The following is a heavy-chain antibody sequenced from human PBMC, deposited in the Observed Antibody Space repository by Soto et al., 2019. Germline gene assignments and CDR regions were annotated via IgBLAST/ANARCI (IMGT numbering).Heavy chain of an antibody. CDR1: GFTFSSYA. J-gene: IGHJ4*02. V-gene: IGHV3-23*01. D-gene: IGHD3-3*01. CDR2: ISGSGGST. Sequence: GGSLGLSCAASGFTFSSYAMSWVRQAPGKGLEWVSAISGSGGSTYYADSVKGRFTISRDNSKNTLYLQMNSLRAEDTAVYYCARPTIFGVVITYFDYWGQGTLVTVSS. CDR3: ARPTIFGVVITYFDY.